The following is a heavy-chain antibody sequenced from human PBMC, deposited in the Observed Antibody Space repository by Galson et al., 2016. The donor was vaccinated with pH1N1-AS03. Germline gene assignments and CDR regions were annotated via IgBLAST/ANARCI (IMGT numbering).Heavy chain of an antibody. CDR2: ITPVFGTT. D-gene: IGHD2/OR15-2a*01. V-gene: IGHV1-69*06. J-gene: IGHJ4*02. Sequence: QSGAEVKEPGESLRISCKASGGTLSNSGISWVRQAPGQGLEWMGRITPVFGTTNYAQKFQDRVSITADKSTSTAYMELSSLRSEDTAVYYCARAGTLLHYFDYWGQGTLVTVSS. CDR3: ARAGTLLHYFDY. CDR1: GGTLSNSG.